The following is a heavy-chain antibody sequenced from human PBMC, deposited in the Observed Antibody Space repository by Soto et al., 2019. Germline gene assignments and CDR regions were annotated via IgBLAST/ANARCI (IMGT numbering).Heavy chain of an antibody. V-gene: IGHV1-69*06. J-gene: IGHJ5*02. Sequence: SVKVSCKASGGTFSSYAISWVRQAPGQGLEWMGGIIPIFGTANYAQKFQGRVTITADKSTSTAYMELSSLRSEDTAVYYCARRGLLNSNWFDPWGQGTLVTVSS. D-gene: IGHD1-26*01. CDR2: IIPIFGTA. CDR1: GGTFSSYA. CDR3: ARRGLLNSNWFDP.